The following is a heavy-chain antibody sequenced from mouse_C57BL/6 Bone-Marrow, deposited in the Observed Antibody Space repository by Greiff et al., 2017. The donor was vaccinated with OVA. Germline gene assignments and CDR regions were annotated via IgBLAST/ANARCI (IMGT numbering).Heavy chain of an antibody. Sequence: QVQLQQPGAELVKPGASVKMSCKASGYTFPSYWITWVKQRPGQGLAWIGDIYPGSGSTNYNEKFKSKATLTVDTSSSTAYMQLSSLTSEDSAVYYCARSGYYGTWFAYWGQGTLVTVSA. CDR1: GYTFPSYW. CDR2: IYPGSGST. D-gene: IGHD2-1*01. CDR3: ARSGYYGTWFAY. J-gene: IGHJ3*01. V-gene: IGHV1-55*01.